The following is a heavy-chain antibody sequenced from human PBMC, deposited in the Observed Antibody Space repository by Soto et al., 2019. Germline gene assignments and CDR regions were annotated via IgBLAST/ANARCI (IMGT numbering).Heavy chain of an antibody. CDR2: INTDGSTT. V-gene: IGHV3-74*01. CDR1: GFTFSSYW. J-gene: IGHJ2*01. Sequence: EVQLVESGGGLVQPGGSLRLSCAASGFTFSSYWMHWVRQAPGKGLVWVSRINTDGSTTSYADSVKGRFTISRDNAKNTVYLQMNSLTAEDTAVYYWARVGQGFWYFDLWGRATLVTVSS. CDR3: ARVGQGFWYFDL.